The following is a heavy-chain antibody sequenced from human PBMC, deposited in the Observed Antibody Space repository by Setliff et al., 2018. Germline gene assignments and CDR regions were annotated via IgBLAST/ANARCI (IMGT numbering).Heavy chain of an antibody. CDR3: ARDRRDYIGAGSSEIDYYYYYY. J-gene: IGHJ6*03. CDR1: GGSISNFY. CDR2: ISPGRSI. D-gene: IGHD3-10*01. Sequence: PSETLSLTCSVSGGSISNFYWSWIRQPPGKGLEWIGSISPGRSINYNPSLRSRVTISGDTSKNQISLNLSSGTAADTAVYYCARDRRDYIGAGSSEIDYYYYYY. V-gene: IGHV4-4*08.